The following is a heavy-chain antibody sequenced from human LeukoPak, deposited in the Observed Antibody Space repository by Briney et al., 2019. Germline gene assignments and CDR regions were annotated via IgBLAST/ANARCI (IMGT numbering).Heavy chain of an antibody. J-gene: IGHJ6*04. Sequence: GGSLRLSCAASGFIFRTYWMDWVRQAPGKGLEWVANIKEDGSEKYYVDSVKGRFTISRDNAKNSLYLQMNSLRAEDTAVYYCAREALFFYNYFGMDVWGKGTTDIVSS. CDR1: GFIFRTYW. CDR3: AREALFFYNYFGMDV. CDR2: IKEDGSEK. D-gene: IGHD3-3*01. V-gene: IGHV3-7*03.